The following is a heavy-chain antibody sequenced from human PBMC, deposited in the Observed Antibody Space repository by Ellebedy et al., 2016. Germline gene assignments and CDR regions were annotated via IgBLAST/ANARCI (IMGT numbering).Heavy chain of an antibody. Sequence: SETLSLXCTVSGGSISSYYWSWIRQPPGKGLEWIGYIYYSGSTNYNPSLKSRVTISVDTSKNQFSLKLSSVTAADTAVYYCAREGVGAPPDYWGQGTLVTVSS. J-gene: IGHJ4*02. V-gene: IGHV4-59*13. CDR2: IYYSGST. CDR1: GGSISSYY. CDR3: AREGVGAPPDY. D-gene: IGHD1-26*01.